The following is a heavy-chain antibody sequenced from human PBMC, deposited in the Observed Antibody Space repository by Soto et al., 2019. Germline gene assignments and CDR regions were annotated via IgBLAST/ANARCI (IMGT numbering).Heavy chain of an antibody. Sequence: SVKVSCKASGGTFSSYTISWVRQAPGQGLEWMGRIIPILGIANYAQKFQGRVTITADKSTSTAYMELSSLRSEDTAVYYCARATSYDILTGSVLDYWGQGTLVTVSS. D-gene: IGHD3-9*01. CDR3: ARATSYDILTGSVLDY. J-gene: IGHJ4*02. V-gene: IGHV1-69*02. CDR1: GGTFSSYT. CDR2: IIPILGIA.